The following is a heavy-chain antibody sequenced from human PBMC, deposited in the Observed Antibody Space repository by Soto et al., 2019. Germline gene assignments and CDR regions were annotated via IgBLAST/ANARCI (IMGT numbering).Heavy chain of an antibody. CDR2: TRNKANSYTT. CDR1: GFTFSDHY. D-gene: IGHD4-17*01. J-gene: IGHJ6*02. CDR3: ARELGYGDYLSVMDV. V-gene: IGHV3-72*01. Sequence: GSLRLSCAASGFTFSDHYMDWVRQAPGKGLEWVGRTRNKANSYTTEYAASVKGRFTISRDDSKNSLYLQMNSLKTEDTAVYYCARELGYGDYLSVMDVWGQGTTVTVSS.